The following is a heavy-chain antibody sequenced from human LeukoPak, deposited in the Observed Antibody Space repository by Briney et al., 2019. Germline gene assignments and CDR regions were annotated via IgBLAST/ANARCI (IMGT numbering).Heavy chain of an antibody. Sequence: GGSLRLSCAASGFTVSSNYMSWVRQAPGKGLEWVSVIYSGGSTYYADSVKGRFTISRDNSKNTLYLQMNSLRAEDTAVYYCAKDPGPIVVVPAYYYMDVWGKGTTVTVSS. J-gene: IGHJ6*03. CDR3: AKDPGPIVVVPAYYYMDV. V-gene: IGHV3-66*01. CDR1: GFTVSSNY. CDR2: IYSGGST. D-gene: IGHD2-2*01.